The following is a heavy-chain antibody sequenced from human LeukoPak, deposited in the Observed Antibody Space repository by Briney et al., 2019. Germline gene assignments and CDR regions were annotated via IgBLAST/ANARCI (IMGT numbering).Heavy chain of an antibody. Sequence: GASVKVSCKASGYTFTSYDINWVRQATGQGLEWMGWMNPNSGNTGYAQKLQGRVTITRNTSISTAYMELSSLRSEDTAVYYCARCIKARRYRETRGAFDIWGQGTMVTVSS. CDR3: ARCIKARRYRETRGAFDI. J-gene: IGHJ3*02. V-gene: IGHV1-8*03. D-gene: IGHD3-10*01. CDR2: MNPNSGNT. CDR1: GYTFTSYD.